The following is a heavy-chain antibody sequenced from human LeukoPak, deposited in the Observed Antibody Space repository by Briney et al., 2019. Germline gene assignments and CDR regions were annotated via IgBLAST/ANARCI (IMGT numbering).Heavy chain of an antibody. J-gene: IGHJ3*02. Sequence: SETLSLTCAVSGVSINTSNWWSWVRQSPGKGLEWIGEIYHSGSTNYNPSLKSRVAMSVDKSKNQFSLKLSSVTAADTAVYYCARVVRGEMATPGGWNDAFDIWGQGTMVTVSS. CDR2: IYHSGST. V-gene: IGHV4-4*02. D-gene: IGHD5-24*01. CDR1: GVSINTSNW. CDR3: ARVVRGEMATPGGWNDAFDI.